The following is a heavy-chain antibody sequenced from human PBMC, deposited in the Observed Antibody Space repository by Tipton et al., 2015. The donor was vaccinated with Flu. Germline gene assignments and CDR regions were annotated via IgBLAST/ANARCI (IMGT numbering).Heavy chain of an antibody. CDR1: NSSISGDYY. CDR3: ARRDYSNYVSDPKNWFDP. CDR2: VSRTGST. D-gene: IGHD4-11*01. J-gene: IGHJ5*02. Sequence: TLSLTCTVSNSSISGDYYWGWIRQFPGKGLEWIGTVSRTGSTIYNPSLMSRVTISIDTSKNQFSLKMKSVTATDMAVYYCARRDYSNYVSDPKNWFDPWGQGTLVTVSS. V-gene: IGHV4-38-2*02.